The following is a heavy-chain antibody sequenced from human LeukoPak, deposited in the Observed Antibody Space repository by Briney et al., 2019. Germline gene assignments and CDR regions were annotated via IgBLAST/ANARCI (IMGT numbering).Heavy chain of an antibody. Sequence: GASVKVSCKASGYTFTSYDINWVRQAPGQGLEWMGWINTNTGNPTYAQGFTGRFVFSLDTSVSTAYLQISSLKAEDTAVYYCAREAGYYYDSSGPDYWGQGTLVTVSS. V-gene: IGHV7-4-1*02. CDR1: GYTFTSYD. CDR3: AREAGYYYDSSGPDY. CDR2: INTNTGNP. D-gene: IGHD3-22*01. J-gene: IGHJ4*02.